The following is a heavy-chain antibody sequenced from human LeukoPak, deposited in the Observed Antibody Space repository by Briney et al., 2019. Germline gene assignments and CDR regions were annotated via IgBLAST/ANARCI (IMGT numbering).Heavy chain of an antibody. CDR1: GFTFSSYW. CDR3: ARDQVAAATDY. J-gene: IGHJ4*02. D-gene: IGHD6-13*01. CDR2: IKQDGSEK. Sequence: GGSLRLFCAASGFTFSSYWMSWVRQAPGKGLEWVANIKQDGSEKYYVDSVKGRFTISRDNAKNSLYLQMNSLRAEDTAVYYCARDQVAAATDYWGQGTLVTVSS. V-gene: IGHV3-7*01.